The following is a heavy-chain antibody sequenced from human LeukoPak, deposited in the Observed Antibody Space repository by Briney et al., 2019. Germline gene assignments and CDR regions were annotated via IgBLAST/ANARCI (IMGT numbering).Heavy chain of an antibody. J-gene: IGHJ4*02. Sequence: GGSLRLSCAASGFTFSTYTMHWVRQAPGKGLEWVAVISYDGNHKYYADSVKGRFTISRDNSKNTLYLQMNSLRAEDTAVYYCAKDEEMGAFDYWGQGTLVTVSS. CDR1: GFTFSTYT. D-gene: IGHD1-26*01. V-gene: IGHV3-30-3*01. CDR3: AKDEEMGAFDY. CDR2: ISYDGNHK.